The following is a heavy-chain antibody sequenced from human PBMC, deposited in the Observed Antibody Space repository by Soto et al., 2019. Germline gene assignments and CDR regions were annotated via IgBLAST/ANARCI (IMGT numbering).Heavy chain of an antibody. CDR3: TTTGPYCSSTSCYWGY. Sequence: EVQLVESGGGLVKPGGSLRLSCAASGFTFSNAWMSWVRQAPGKGLEWVGRIKSKTDGGTTDYAAPVKGRFTISRDDSKTTLYLQMNSLKAEDTDVYYCTTTGPYCSSTSCYWGYWGQGTLVTVSS. CDR1: GFTFSNAW. CDR2: IKSKTDGGTT. D-gene: IGHD2-2*01. J-gene: IGHJ4*02. V-gene: IGHV3-15*01.